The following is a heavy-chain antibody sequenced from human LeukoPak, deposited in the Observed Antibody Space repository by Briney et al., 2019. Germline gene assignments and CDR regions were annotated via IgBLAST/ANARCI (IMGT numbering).Heavy chain of an antibody. J-gene: IGHJ5*02. CDR3: ARDGYCSGGSCYSRSYNWFDP. Sequence: SETLSLTCTVSGGSISSSSYYWSWIRQPAGKGLEWIGRIYTSGSTNYNPSLKSRVTMSVDTSKNQFSLKLSSVTAADTAVYYCARDGYCSGGSCYSRSYNWFDPWGQGTLVTVSS. CDR1: GGSISSSSYY. D-gene: IGHD2-15*01. V-gene: IGHV4-61*02. CDR2: IYTSGST.